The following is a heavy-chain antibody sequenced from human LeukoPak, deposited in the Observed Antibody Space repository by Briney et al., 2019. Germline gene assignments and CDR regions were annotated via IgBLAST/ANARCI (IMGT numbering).Heavy chain of an antibody. V-gene: IGHV3-23*01. D-gene: IGHD3-22*01. CDR2: ISNDGGGT. CDR1: GFIFNNYG. CDR3: AKGSSGYLDP. Sequence: GGSLRLSCAASGFIFNNYGLIWVRQAPGEGLEWDSAISNDGGGTNYADFVKGRFTISRDNSKNTLFLQMNSLRAEDTALYYRAKGSSGYLDPWRQGTLVTVSS. J-gene: IGHJ5*02.